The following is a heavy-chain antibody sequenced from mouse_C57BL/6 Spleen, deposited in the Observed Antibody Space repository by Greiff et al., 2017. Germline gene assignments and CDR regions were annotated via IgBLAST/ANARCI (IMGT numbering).Heavy chain of an antibody. CDR3: ARSDYYGSSSYYFDS. V-gene: IGHV1-63*01. Sequence: VKLVESGAELVRPGTSVKMSCKASGYTFTNYWIGWAKQRPGHGLEWIGDIYPGGGYTNYNEKFKGKATLTADKSSSTAYMQISSLTSEDSAIYYCARSDYYGSSSYYFDSWGQGTTLTVSS. CDR1: GYTFTNYW. J-gene: IGHJ2*01. CDR2: IYPGGGYT. D-gene: IGHD1-1*01.